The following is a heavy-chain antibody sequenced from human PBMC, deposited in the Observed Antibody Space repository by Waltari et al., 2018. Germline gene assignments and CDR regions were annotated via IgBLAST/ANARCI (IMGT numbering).Heavy chain of an antibody. CDR1: GFSFLRYN. J-gene: IGHJ3*02. V-gene: IGHV3-21*01. CDR2: ITSSGRI. Sequence: VQLMDSGGVLVKPGGSLSHSCAASGFSFLRYNINWVRQAPGKGLEWVSSITSSGRIFYAASVRGRFTISRDNTKSSLYLQMNYLRVEDTAVYYCARDRSSDDAFDIWGQGTVVTV. CDR3: ARDRSSDDAFDI.